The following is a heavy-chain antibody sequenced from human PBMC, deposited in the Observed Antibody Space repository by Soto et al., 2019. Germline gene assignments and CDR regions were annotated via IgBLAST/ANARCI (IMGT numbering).Heavy chain of an antibody. CDR2: LSYDGSNK. Sequence: QVQLVESGGGVVQPGRSLRLSCAASGFTFSSYGMHWVRQAPGKGLEWVAVLSYDGSNKYYADSVKGRFTISRDNSKNTMYLQMTSLSAADTAVYYCAQSGSQGWLQLFGYWGQGALVTVSS. J-gene: IGHJ4*02. CDR3: AQSGSQGWLQLFGY. CDR1: GFTFSSYG. V-gene: IGHV3-30*18. D-gene: IGHD5-12*01.